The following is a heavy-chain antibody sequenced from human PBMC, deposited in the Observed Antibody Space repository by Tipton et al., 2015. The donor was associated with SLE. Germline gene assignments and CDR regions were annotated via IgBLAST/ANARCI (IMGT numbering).Heavy chain of an antibody. CDR2: ITSTVSSSTYV. CDR1: GFIFSSYT. Sequence: GSLRLSCAASGFIFSSYTMHWVRQAPGKGLEWVASITSTVSSSTYVSYGDSVKGRFTISRDNANFSLYLQMTSLRPEDTALYYCAKGIYSSVKLPFDSWGQGTQVTVSS. J-gene: IGHJ4*02. D-gene: IGHD6-25*01. CDR3: AKGIYSSVKLPFDS. V-gene: IGHV3-21*04.